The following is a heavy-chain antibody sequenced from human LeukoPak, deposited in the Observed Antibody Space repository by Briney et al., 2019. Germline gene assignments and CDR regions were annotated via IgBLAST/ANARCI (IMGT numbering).Heavy chain of an antibody. V-gene: IGHV3-30*18. D-gene: IGHD4-23*01. J-gene: IGHJ4*02. CDR3: AKDLGDYDGNSDLNY. CDR1: GSTFRNNA. Sequence: GGPLSLSFPAPGSTFRNNAMPWVRQAPGKGLNWGAVISYDGSNKYYADSVKGRFTISRDNSKNTLYLQMNSLRAEDTAVYYCAKDLGDYDGNSDLNYWGQGTLVTVSS. CDR2: ISYDGSNK.